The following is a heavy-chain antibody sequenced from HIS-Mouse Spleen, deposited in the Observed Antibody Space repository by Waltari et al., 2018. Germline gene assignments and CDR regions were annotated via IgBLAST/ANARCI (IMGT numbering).Heavy chain of an antibody. Sequence: QLQLQESGPGLVKPSETLSLPCSVSGGPISSSRYYWGWIRTPPGKGLEWIGSIYYSGSTYYNPSLKSRVTISVDTSKNQFSLKLSSVTAADTAVYYCARHEGQQLVTSLFDYWGQGTLVTVSS. CDR3: ARHEGQQLVTSLFDY. V-gene: IGHV4-39*01. D-gene: IGHD6-13*01. CDR2: IYYSGST. J-gene: IGHJ4*02. CDR1: GGPISSSRYY.